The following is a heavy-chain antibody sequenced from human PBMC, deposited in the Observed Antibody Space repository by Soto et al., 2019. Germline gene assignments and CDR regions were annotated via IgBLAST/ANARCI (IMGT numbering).Heavy chain of an antibody. V-gene: IGHV4-61*01. CDR2: IYYSGST. D-gene: IGHD3-22*01. J-gene: IGHJ6*02. Sequence: SETLSLTCTVSGGSVSSGSYYWSWIRQPPGKGLEWIGYIYYSGSTNYNPSLKSRVTISVDTSKNQFSLKLSSVTAADTAVYYCASADMIVASVGYYYGMDVWGQGTTVTVSS. CDR3: ASADMIVASVGYYYGMDV. CDR1: GGSVSSGSYY.